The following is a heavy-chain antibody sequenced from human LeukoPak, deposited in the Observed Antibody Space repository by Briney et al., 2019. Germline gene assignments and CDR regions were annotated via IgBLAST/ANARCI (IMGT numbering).Heavy chain of an antibody. Sequence: GGSLRLSCAASGFTFSSYGMHWVRQAPGKGLEWVAFIRYDGSNKYYADSVKGRFTISRDNSKNTLYLQMNSLRAEDTAVYYCAKDNLRAKFSWNDAFDIWGQGTMVTVSS. J-gene: IGHJ3*02. CDR3: AKDNLRAKFSWNDAFDI. D-gene: IGHD6-13*01. CDR2: IRYDGSNK. V-gene: IGHV3-30*02. CDR1: GFTFSSYG.